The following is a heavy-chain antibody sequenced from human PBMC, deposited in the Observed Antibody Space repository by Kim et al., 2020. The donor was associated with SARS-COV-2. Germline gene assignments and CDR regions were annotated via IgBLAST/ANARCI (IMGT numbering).Heavy chain of an antibody. CDR3: ARLTGGDYYYYGMDV. V-gene: IGHV4-59*01. CDR2: IYYSGST. CDR1: GGSISSYY. D-gene: IGHD2-8*02. J-gene: IGHJ6*02. Sequence: SETLSLTCTVSGGSISSYYWSWIQQPPGKGLEWIGYIYYSGSTNYNPSLKSRVTISVDTSKNQFSLKLSSVTAADTAVYYCARLTGGDYYYYGMDVWGQGTTVTVSS.